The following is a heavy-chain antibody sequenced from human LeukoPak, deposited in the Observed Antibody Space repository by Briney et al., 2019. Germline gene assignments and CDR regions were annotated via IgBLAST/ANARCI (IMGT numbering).Heavy chain of an antibody. Sequence: GGSLRLSCAASGFTVSDNYMSWVRQAPGKGLEWVSSISGSGGSTYYADSVKGRFTISRDNSKNTLFLQMNSLRAEDTAVYYCAKDPYYYDTSGYNGDYWGQGTLVTVSS. CDR3: AKDPYYYDTSGYNGDY. V-gene: IGHV3-23*01. J-gene: IGHJ4*02. CDR2: ISGSGGST. D-gene: IGHD3-22*01. CDR1: GFTVSDNY.